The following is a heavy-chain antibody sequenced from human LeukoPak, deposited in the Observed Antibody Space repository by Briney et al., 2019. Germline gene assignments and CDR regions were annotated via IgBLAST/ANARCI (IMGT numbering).Heavy chain of an antibody. CDR2: INPISGTP. Sequence: SVKVSCKASGGTLVKYVISWVRQAPGQGLEWMGGINPISGTPDYAQKFQGRVTITADESTSTAYMELSSLRSEDTAVYYCGIDYGGASPFDSWGQGTLVTVSS. J-gene: IGHJ4*02. CDR3: GIDYGGASPFDS. D-gene: IGHD4-23*01. V-gene: IGHV1-69*01. CDR1: GGTLVKYV.